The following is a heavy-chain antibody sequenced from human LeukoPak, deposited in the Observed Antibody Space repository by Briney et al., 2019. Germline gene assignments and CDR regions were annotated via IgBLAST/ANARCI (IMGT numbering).Heavy chain of an antibody. CDR3: AKGKKMTVSGLFDY. CDR1: GFTFDDYA. D-gene: IGHD6-19*01. V-gene: IGHV3-9*01. CDR2: ISWNSGGI. Sequence: GRSLRLSCAASGFTFDDYAMHWVRQAPGKGLEWVSGISWNSGGIGYADSVKGRFTISRDNAKNSLYLQMNSLRADDTALYYCAKGKKMTVSGLFDYWGQGTLVTVSS. J-gene: IGHJ4*02.